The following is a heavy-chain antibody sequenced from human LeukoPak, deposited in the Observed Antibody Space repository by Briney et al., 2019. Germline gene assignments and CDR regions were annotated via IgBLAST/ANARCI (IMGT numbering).Heavy chain of an antibody. V-gene: IGHV4-31*03. J-gene: IGHJ4*02. CDR3: ARAPAVVVVTAHLSYFDY. D-gene: IGHD2-21*02. CDR2: IYYSGST. Sequence: PSETLSLTCTVSGGSISSGGYYWSWIRQHPGKGLEWIGYIYYSGSTYYNPSLKSRVIISVDTSKNQFSLKLSSVTAADTAVYYCARAPAVVVVTAHLSYFDYWGQGTLVTVSS. CDR1: GGSISSGGYY.